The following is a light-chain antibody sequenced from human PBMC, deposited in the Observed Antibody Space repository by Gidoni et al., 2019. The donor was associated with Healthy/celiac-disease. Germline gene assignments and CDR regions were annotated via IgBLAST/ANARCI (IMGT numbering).Light chain of an antibody. CDR2: EGS. Sequence: QPALTQPPPVSGSPGQSITISCTGTSSDVGSYNLVSWYQQHPGKAPKLMIYEGSKRPSGVSKRFSGSKSGNTASLTISGLQAEDEADYYCCSYAGSSTSYVFGTGTKVTVL. V-gene: IGLV2-23*01. J-gene: IGLJ1*01. CDR1: SSDVGSYNL. CDR3: CSYAGSSTSYV.